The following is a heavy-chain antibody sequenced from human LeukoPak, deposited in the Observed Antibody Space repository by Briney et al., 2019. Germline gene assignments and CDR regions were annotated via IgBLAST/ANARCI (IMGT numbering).Heavy chain of an antibody. V-gene: IGHV1-18*01. CDR1: GYTFIRNG. Sequence: ASVKVSCKVSGYTFIRNGISWVRQAPGQGLEWMGWISAHNGNTNYAQKFQGRVTMTTDTSTSTAYMELRSLRSDDTAVYYCARDYNFVPDYWGQGTLVTVSS. CDR2: ISAHNGNT. J-gene: IGHJ4*02. CDR3: ARDYNFVPDY. D-gene: IGHD1-20*01.